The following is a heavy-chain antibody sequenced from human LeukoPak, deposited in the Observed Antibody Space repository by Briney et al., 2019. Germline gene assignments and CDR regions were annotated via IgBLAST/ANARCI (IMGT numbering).Heavy chain of an antibody. V-gene: IGHV3-7*03. Sequence: GGSLRLSCAASGFTFSSYWMSWVRQAPGKGLEWVANIKQDGSEKYYVDSVKGRFTISRDNAKNSLYLQMNSLRAEDTAVYYCARDRRSDNSGYSWAYAFDIWGQGTMVTVSS. CDR1: GFTFSSYW. CDR2: IKQDGSEK. CDR3: ARDRRSDNSGYSWAYAFDI. D-gene: IGHD3-22*01. J-gene: IGHJ3*02.